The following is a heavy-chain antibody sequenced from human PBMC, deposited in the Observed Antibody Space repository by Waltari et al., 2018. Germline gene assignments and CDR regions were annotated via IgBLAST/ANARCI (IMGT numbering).Heavy chain of an antibody. D-gene: IGHD3-10*01. CDR3: AKIKCYKLRSNNLDY. CDR2: ISCGGDNT. V-gene: IGHV3-23*01. J-gene: IGHJ4*02. Sequence: CVRQAPGTGRECVSYISCGGDNTDYAAPVKGRFTISRDNSKNTLYLKMNSLKADDTAVYFCAKIKCYKLRSNNLDYWGQGTLVTVSS.